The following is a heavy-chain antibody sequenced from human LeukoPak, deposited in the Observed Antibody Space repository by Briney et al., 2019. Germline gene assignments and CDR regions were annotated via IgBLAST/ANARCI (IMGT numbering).Heavy chain of an antibody. D-gene: IGHD3-3*01. Sequence: ASVKVSCKASGYTFTGYYMHWVRQAPGQGLEWMGWISPNSGGTNYAQKFQGRVTMTRDTSISTAYMELSRLRSDDTAVYYCAREGSDPTIFGVVNYFDYWGQGTLVTVSS. CDR3: AREGSDPTIFGVVNYFDY. CDR2: ISPNSGGT. V-gene: IGHV1-2*02. J-gene: IGHJ4*02. CDR1: GYTFTGYY.